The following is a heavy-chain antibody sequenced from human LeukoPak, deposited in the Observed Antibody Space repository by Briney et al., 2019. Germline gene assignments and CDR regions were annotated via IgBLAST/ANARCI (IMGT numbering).Heavy chain of an antibody. V-gene: IGHV3-30*02. CDR1: GFTFSSYG. CDR2: IRYDGSNK. Sequence: PGGSLRLSGAASGFTFSSYGMHWVRQAPGKGLEWVAFIRYDGSNKYYADSVKGRFTISRDNSKNTLYLQMNSLRAEDTAVYYCAKLDSSGWYLDYWGQGTLVTVSS. J-gene: IGHJ4*02. D-gene: IGHD6-19*01. CDR3: AKLDSSGWYLDY.